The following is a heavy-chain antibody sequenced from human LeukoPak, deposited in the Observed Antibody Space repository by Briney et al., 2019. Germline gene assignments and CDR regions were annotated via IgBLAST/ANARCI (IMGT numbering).Heavy chain of an antibody. Sequence: PGGSLRLSCAASGFTFSSQWMSWVRQAPGKGLEWVANIKQDGSEKYYVDSVKGRFTISRDNAKNSLYLQMNSLRAEDTAVYYCARVCSNHDAFDIWGQGTMVTVSS. CDR1: GFTFSSQW. CDR3: ARVCSNHDAFDI. D-gene: IGHD6-13*01. CDR2: IKQDGSEK. J-gene: IGHJ3*02. V-gene: IGHV3-7*01.